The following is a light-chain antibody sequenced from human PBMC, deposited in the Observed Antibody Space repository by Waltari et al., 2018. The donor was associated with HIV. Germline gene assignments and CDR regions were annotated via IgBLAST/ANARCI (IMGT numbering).Light chain of an antibody. Sequence: QFVLTQPPSVSGAPGQRVTLSCTGTSSKIGAGFDVHWYQQLPGTAPKLLVYGNNNRPSGVPDRFSGSKSGTSASLAITGLQPEDEADYYCQSYDTSLSGSGVVFGGGTKLTVL. J-gene: IGLJ2*01. CDR1: SSKIGAGFD. CDR3: QSYDTSLSGSGVV. V-gene: IGLV1-40*01. CDR2: GNN.